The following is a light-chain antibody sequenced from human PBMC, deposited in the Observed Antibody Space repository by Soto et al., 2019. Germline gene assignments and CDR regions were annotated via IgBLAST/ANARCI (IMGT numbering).Light chain of an antibody. CDR2: GNI. J-gene: IGLJ2*01. Sequence: QSVLTQPPSVSGAPGQRVTISCTGSSSNIGAGYDVHWYQQRPGTAPKLLIFGNINRPSGVPDRFSGSKSGTSASLAITGLQSDDEADYYCTAWDARLNGQVFGGGTKVTVL. CDR1: SSNIGAGYD. V-gene: IGLV1-40*01. CDR3: TAWDARLNGQV.